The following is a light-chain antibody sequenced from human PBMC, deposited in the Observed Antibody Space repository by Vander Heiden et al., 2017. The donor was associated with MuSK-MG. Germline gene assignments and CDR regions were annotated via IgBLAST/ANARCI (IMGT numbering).Light chain of an antibody. V-gene: IGKV3-11*01. CDR3: QQRSAWPLT. CDR2: DVS. Sequence: EIVLTQSPATLSLSPGERATLSCRASQSVSSALVWYQQKAGQAPRLLIYDVSNRATGIPATLRRSGSGTDFTLTINSLEPEDFAVYYCQQRSAWPLTFGGGTKVEIK. CDR1: QSVSSA. J-gene: IGKJ4*01.